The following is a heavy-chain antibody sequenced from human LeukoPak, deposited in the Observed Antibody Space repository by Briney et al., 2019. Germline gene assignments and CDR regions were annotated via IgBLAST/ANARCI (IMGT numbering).Heavy chain of an antibody. CDR1: GGSISSGGYY. D-gene: IGHD3-22*01. CDR3: ARGPSGYYRNFDY. J-gene: IGHJ4*02. CDR2: IYHSGST. Sequence: PSQTLSLTCTVSGGSISSGGYYWSWIRQPPGKGLEWIGYIYHSGSTYYNPSLKSRVTISVDRSKNQFSLKLSSVTAADTAVYYCARGPSGYYRNFDYWGQGTLVTVSS. V-gene: IGHV4-30-2*01.